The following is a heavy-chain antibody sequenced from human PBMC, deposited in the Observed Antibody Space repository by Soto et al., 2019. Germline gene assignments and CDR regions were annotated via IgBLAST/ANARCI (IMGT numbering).Heavy chain of an antibody. CDR3: ARAPTRERRRSYFDY. D-gene: IGHD1-1*01. CDR2: ISYDGTNK. V-gene: IGHV3-30-3*01. CDR1: GFTFSNYP. J-gene: IGHJ4*02. Sequence: QVQLVESGGDVVQPGRSLRLSCVASGFTFSNYPMHWVRQAPGKGLEWVALISYDGTNKYHADSVKGRLTISRDHSKNTPYLQMDSLRAEDTAVYYCARAPTRERRRSYFDYWGQGTLVTVSS.